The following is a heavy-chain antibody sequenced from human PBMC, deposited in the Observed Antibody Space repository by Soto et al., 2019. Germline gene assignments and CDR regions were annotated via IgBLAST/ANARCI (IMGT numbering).Heavy chain of an antibody. V-gene: IGHV6-1*01. CDR1: GDSVSSNSAS. Sequence: PSQTLSLTCAISGDSVSSNSASWNWIRQSPSRGLEWLGRTYYRSKWYNDYAVSVKSRITINPDTSKNQFSLQLNSVTPQDTSVYYFARVGGYSYGSRSCESWGQGPLVTVSS. CDR2: TYYRSKWYN. CDR3: ARVGGYSYGSRSCES. J-gene: IGHJ5*02. D-gene: IGHD3-10*01.